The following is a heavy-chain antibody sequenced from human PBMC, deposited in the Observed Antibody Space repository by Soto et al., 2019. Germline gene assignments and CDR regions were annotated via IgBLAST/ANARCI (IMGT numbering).Heavy chain of an antibody. V-gene: IGHV4-59*01. CDR2: IYYSGET. CDR3: ARDHGGEFLKGSGMDV. D-gene: IGHD3-10*01. CDR1: GDSISRYY. Sequence: QVQLQESGPGLVKPSETLSLTCTVSGDSISRYYWSWIRLSPGKGLEWIGYIYYSGETNYNPSVKSRVNISVDRTKNQVSLKLSSVTAADTAVYFCARDHGGEFLKGSGMDVWGQGTTVTVSS. J-gene: IGHJ6*02.